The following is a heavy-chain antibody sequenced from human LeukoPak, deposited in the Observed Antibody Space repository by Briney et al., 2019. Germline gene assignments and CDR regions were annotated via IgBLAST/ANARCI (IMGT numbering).Heavy chain of an antibody. V-gene: IGHV3-9*03. Sequence: GGSLRLSCAASGFTFDDYAMHLVRQAPGKGLEWVSGISWNSGSIGYADSVKGRFTISRDNAKNSLYLQMNSLRAEDMALYYCAKDIGSGAPHDAFDIWGQGTMVTVSS. CDR3: AKDIGSGAPHDAFDI. D-gene: IGHD7-27*01. CDR2: ISWNSGSI. J-gene: IGHJ3*02. CDR1: GFTFDDYA.